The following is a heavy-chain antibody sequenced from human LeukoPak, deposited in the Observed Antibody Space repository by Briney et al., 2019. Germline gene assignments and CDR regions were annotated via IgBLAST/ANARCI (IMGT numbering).Heavy chain of an antibody. D-gene: IGHD1-26*01. J-gene: IGHJ4*02. V-gene: IGHV1-18*01. Sequence: ASVKVSCKASGYTFTSYGISWVRQAPGQGLEWMGWISAYNGNTNYAQKLQGRVAMTTDTSTSTAYMELRSPRSDDTAVYYCARNSGGYYVSDYWGQGTLVTVSS. CDR2: ISAYNGNT. CDR1: GYTFTSYG. CDR3: ARNSGGYYVSDY.